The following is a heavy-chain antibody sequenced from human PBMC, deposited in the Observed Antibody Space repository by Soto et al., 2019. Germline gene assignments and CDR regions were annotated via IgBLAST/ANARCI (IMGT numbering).Heavy chain of an antibody. Sequence: QVQLQESGPGLVKPSQTLSLTCTVSGGSISSGGYYWSWIRQHPGKGLEWIGYIYYSGSTYYNPSHKSRVTISVDTSKNQFSLKLSSVTAADTAVYYCARVLRFLEWLGFDPWGQGTLVTVSS. J-gene: IGHJ5*02. CDR2: IYYSGST. D-gene: IGHD3-3*01. CDR1: GGSISSGGYY. CDR3: ARVLRFLEWLGFDP. V-gene: IGHV4-31*03.